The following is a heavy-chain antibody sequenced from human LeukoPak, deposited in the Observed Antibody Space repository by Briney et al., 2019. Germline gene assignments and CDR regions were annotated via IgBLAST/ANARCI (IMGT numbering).Heavy chain of an antibody. CDR3: ARQGGYDYVWGSFRLVDY. CDR1: GYTFTSYD. Sequence: ASVKVSCKASGYTFTSYDINWVRQATGQGLEWMGWMNPNSGNTDYAQKFQGRVTMTRNTSISTAYMELNSLRSEGTAVYYCARQGGYDYVWGSFRLVDYWGQGTLVTVSS. J-gene: IGHJ4*02. D-gene: IGHD3-16*02. CDR2: MNPNSGNT. V-gene: IGHV1-8*01.